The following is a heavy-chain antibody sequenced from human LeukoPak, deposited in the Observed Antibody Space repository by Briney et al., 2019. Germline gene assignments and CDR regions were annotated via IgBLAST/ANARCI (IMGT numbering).Heavy chain of an antibody. CDR3: AKNPPDTVVLPGGYFNYYGVDV. CDR1: GFTFSSYA. J-gene: IGHJ6*04. Sequence: GGSLRLSCAVSGFTFSSYAMSWVRQAPGKGLEWVSGISGSGGRTYYADPVKDHFTISRDNSKNTLYLQMNSLRAEDTAVYYCAKNPPDTVVLPGGYFNYYGVDVWGKGTTVTASS. V-gene: IGHV3-23*01. CDR2: ISGSGGRT. D-gene: IGHD2-2*01.